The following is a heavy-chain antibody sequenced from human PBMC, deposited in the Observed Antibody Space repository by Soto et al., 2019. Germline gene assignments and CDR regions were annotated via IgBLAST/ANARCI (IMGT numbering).Heavy chain of an antibody. CDR3: ARDACSSTSCYNYYYYGMDV. CDR2: ISSSGSTI. Sequence: QVQLVESGGGLVKPGGSLRLSCAASGFTFSDYYMSWIRQAPGKGLEWVSYISSSGSTIYYADSVKGRFTISRDNAKNSLYLQMNSLRAEDTAVYYCARDACSSTSCYNYYYYGMDVWGQGTMVTVSS. V-gene: IGHV3-11*01. D-gene: IGHD2-2*01. CDR1: GFTFSDYY. J-gene: IGHJ6*02.